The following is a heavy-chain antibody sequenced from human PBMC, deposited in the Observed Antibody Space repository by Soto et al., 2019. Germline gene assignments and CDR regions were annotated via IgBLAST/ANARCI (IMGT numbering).Heavy chain of an antibody. Sequence: WIRQPPGKGLEWVGRIKSKTDGGTTDYAAPVKGRFTISRDDSKNTLYLQMNSLKTEDTAVYYCTTAVVYDSTGLDYWGQGTLVTVSS. V-gene: IGHV3-15*07. D-gene: IGHD3-22*01. CDR3: TTAVVYDSTGLDY. J-gene: IGHJ4*02. CDR2: IKSKTDGGTT.